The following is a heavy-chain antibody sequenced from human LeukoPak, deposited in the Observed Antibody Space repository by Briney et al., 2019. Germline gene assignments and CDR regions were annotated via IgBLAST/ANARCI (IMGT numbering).Heavy chain of an antibody. Sequence: GGSLRLSCTASGFSFSSYSMSWVRQPPGKGLEWISAINDDVTYYRDSVKGRFTVSRDNSRNTLYLQLNSLRAEDTAVYYGAKEHDLCHEEGNWFDPWGQGTLVTVSS. CDR3: AKEHDLCHEEGNWFDP. D-gene: IGHD3-3*01. CDR1: GFSFSSYS. J-gene: IGHJ5*02. V-gene: IGHV3-23*01. CDR2: INDDVT.